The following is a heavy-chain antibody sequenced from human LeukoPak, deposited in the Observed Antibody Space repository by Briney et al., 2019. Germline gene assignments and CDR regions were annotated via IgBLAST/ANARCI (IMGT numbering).Heavy chain of an antibody. D-gene: IGHD5-18*01. V-gene: IGHV3-21*01. J-gene: IGHJ4*02. Sequence: GGSLRLSCAASGFSVSDYNMNWVRQPPGKGLEWVSSISSTSTYIYYADSVKGRFTISRDNARNSLFLQMNNLRVDDSAVYYCAREYTAMAYDYWGQGNLVTVSS. CDR1: GFSVSDYN. CDR3: AREYTAMAYDY. CDR2: ISSTSTYI.